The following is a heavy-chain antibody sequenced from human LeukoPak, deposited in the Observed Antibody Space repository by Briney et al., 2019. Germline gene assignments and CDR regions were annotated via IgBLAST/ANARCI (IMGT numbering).Heavy chain of an antibody. CDR3: AKVRHHYYDSSGLGFDY. Sequence: GGSLRLSCAASGFTFSTYAMSWVRQAPGKGLEWVSLISGSGDNTYYADSVKGRFTVSRDNSKNTLYLQVNSLRAEDTAVYYCAKVRHHYYDSSGLGFDYWGQGTLVTVSS. CDR2: ISGSGDNT. J-gene: IGHJ4*02. D-gene: IGHD3-22*01. V-gene: IGHV3-23*01. CDR1: GFTFSTYA.